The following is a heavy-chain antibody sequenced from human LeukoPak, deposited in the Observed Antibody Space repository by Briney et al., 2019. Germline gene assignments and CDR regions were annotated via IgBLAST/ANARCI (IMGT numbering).Heavy chain of an antibody. Sequence: PGGSLRLSCAASGFTFSSYAMSWVRQAPGKGLEWVSAISGSGGSTYYADSVKGRFTISRDNSKNTLYLQMNSLRAEDTAVYYCAKAGYYYDSSGYYISDYFDCWGQGTLVTVSS. J-gene: IGHJ4*02. CDR1: GFTFSSYA. D-gene: IGHD3-22*01. CDR2: ISGSGGST. CDR3: AKAGYYYDSSGYYISDYFDC. V-gene: IGHV3-23*01.